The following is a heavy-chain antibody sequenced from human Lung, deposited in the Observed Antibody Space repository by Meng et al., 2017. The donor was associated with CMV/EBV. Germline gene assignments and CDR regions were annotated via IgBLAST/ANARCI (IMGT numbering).Heavy chain of an antibody. CDR2: IYYSGST. CDR3: ASPREGVRAFDI. V-gene: IGHV4-39*01. Sequence: SETLSLXXTVSGGSISSSSYYWGWIRQPPGKGLEWIGSIYYSGSTYYNPSLKSRVTISVDTSKNQFSLKLSSVTAADTAVYYCASPREGVRAFDIWGQGKXVTGSS. CDR1: GGSISSSSYY. J-gene: IGHJ3*02. D-gene: IGHD1-1*01.